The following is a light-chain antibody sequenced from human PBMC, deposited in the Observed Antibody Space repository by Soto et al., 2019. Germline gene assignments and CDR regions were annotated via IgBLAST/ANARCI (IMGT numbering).Light chain of an antibody. CDR2: DVT. J-gene: IGLJ1*01. CDR1: SSDVGGYKY. Sequence: QSALTQPASVSESPGQSITISCTGSSSDVGGYKYVSWYQQHPGKAPKLLVYDVTNRPSGVSNRFSGSKSGYTASLTISGLQSEDEADYYCSSYTSFKTLVFGTGTKVTVL. V-gene: IGLV2-14*01. CDR3: SSYTSFKTLV.